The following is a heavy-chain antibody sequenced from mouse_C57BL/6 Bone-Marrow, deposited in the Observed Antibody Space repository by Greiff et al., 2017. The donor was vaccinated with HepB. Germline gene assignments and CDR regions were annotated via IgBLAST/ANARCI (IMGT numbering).Heavy chain of an antibody. CDR3: ARPLLYYFAY. D-gene: IGHD2-12*01. V-gene: IGHV1-50*01. J-gene: IGHJ3*01. CDR1: GYTFTSYW. CDR2: IDPSDSYT. Sequence: QLQQPGAELVKPGASVKLSCKASGYTFTSYWMQWVKQRPGQGLEWIGEIDPSDSYTNYNQKFKGKATLTVDTSSSTAYMQLSSLTSEDSAVYYCARPLLYYFAYWGQGTLVTVSA.